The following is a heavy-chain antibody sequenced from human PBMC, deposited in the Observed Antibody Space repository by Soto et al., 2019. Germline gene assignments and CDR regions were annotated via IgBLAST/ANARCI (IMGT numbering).Heavy chain of an antibody. J-gene: IGHJ6*02. CDR1: GFTLGSYC. D-gene: IGHD7-27*01. V-gene: IGHV3-7*01. Sequence: GGSLRLSCAPSGFTLGSYCMSWVRQAPGKGLEWVDNINQDGSEKYYVDSVKGRFTISRDNAKNSLYLQMNSLRAEHTAVYYCASRGWGYYYYGMDVWGQGTTVTVSS. CDR2: INQDGSEK. CDR3: ASRGWGYYYYGMDV.